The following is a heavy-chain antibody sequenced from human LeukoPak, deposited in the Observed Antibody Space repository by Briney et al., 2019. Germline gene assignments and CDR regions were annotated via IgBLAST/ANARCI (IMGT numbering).Heavy chain of an antibody. V-gene: IGHV1-69*01. CDR2: IIPIFGTA. CDR1: GGTFSSYA. D-gene: IGHD6-13*01. Sequence: SVTVSCKASGGTFSSYAISWLRQAPGQGLEWMGGIIPIFGTANYAQKFQGRVTITADESTSTAYMELSSLRSEDTAVYYCASGDSSSWYGGFDYWGQGTLVTVSS. CDR3: ASGDSSSWYGGFDY. J-gene: IGHJ4*02.